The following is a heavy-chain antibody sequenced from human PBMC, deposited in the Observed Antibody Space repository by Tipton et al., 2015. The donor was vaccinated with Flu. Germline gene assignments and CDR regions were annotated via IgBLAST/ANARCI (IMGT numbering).Heavy chain of an antibody. CDR2: INTGGNT. CDR1: GFTFSSYD. J-gene: IGHJ6*02. V-gene: IGHV3-13*01. CDR3: ARAGNNYYGMDV. D-gene: IGHD1/OR15-1a*01. Sequence: SLSLSCVASGFTFSSYDMHWVRQATGKGLEWVSAINTGGNTFYPDSVKGRFTISRENAKNSLYLQLNSLRAGDTAVYYCARAGNNYYGMDVWGQGTTVTVPS.